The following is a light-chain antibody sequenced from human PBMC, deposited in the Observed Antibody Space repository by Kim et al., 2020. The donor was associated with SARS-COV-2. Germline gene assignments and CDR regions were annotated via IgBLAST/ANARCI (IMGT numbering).Light chain of an antibody. J-gene: IGKJ1*01. CDR1: QYTSSN. V-gene: IGKV3D-15*01. Sequence: ERVLTQSPATLSVSPEERVTLSCRASQYTSSNLAWYQHKPGQAPRLLIHGASTRATGIPARFSGSGSGTDFTLTISSLQSEDFAVYYCQQYYNWPRTFGQGTKVDIK. CDR2: GAS. CDR3: QQYYNWPRT.